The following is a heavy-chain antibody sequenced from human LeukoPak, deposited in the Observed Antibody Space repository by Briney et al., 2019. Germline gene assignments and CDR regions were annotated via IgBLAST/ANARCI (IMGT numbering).Heavy chain of an antibody. D-gene: IGHD5-18*01. CDR1: GFTFSSYA. Sequence: GGSLRLSCAASGFTFSSYAMHWVRQAPGKGLEWVAVISYDGSNKYYADSVKGRFTISRDNSKNTLYLQMNSLRAEDTAVYYCARDRDSRYTARVFGYGGQGPLVTVSS. V-gene: IGHV3-30-3*01. CDR2: ISYDGSNK. J-gene: IGHJ4*02. CDR3: ARDRDSRYTARVFGY.